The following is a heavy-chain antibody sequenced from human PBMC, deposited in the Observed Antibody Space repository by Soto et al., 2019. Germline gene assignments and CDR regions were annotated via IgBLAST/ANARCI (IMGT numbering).Heavy chain of an antibody. CDR2: IKHDGSEK. J-gene: IGHJ4*02. Sequence: GWSLRLSCAASGFTFSSFWMTWVRQAPGKGLEWVANIKHDGSEKYYVESVKGRFTISRDNARNSLFLEMKSLRSEDTAVYSCVRDRSGSYLEGFDYWGQGTLVTVSS. CDR1: GFTFSSFW. D-gene: IGHD1-26*01. CDR3: VRDRSGSYLEGFDY. V-gene: IGHV3-7*01.